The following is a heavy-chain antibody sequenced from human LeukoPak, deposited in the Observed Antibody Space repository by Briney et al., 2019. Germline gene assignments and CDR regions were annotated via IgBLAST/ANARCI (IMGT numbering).Heavy chain of an antibody. J-gene: IGHJ6*02. V-gene: IGHV4-30-4*01. CDR1: GGSITSGNYY. Sequence: SETLSLTCTVSGGSITSGNYYWSWIRQPPGKGLEWIGYIFYTGSTNYNPSLKSRVTISVDRSKNQFSLKLSSVTAADTAVYYCARGSRSVSAYYYGMDVWGQGTTVTVSS. CDR2: IFYTGST. D-gene: IGHD3-3*02. CDR3: ARGSRSVSAYYYGMDV.